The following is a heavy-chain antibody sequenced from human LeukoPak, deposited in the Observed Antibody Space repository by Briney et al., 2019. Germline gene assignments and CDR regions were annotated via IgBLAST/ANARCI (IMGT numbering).Heavy chain of an antibody. CDR3: ARSSGWYYFDY. V-gene: IGHV4-34*01. J-gene: IGHJ4*02. CDR2: INHSGST. D-gene: IGHD6-19*01. Sequence: SETLSLTCAVYGGSFSGYYWSWIRQPPGKGLEWIGEINHSGSTNYNPSLKSRVTISVDTSKNQFSLKLSSVTAADTAVYYCARSSGWYYFDYWGQGTLVTVSS. CDR1: GGSFSGYY.